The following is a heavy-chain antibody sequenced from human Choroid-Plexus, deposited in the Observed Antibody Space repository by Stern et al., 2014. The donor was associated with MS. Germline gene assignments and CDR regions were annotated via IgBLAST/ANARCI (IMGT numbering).Heavy chain of an antibody. CDR3: ARQPDYSDFLDF. D-gene: IGHD4-11*01. CDR2: INGGPGTT. J-gene: IGHJ4*02. CDR1: GYNFIDHA. Sequence: QVHLVQSGAEVKKPGASMTISCKTSGYNFIDHAIHWVRQAPGQRIEWMGWINGGPGTTKYSQKFQGRVSFTRDKAASAAYMDLSSLSPDDTAVYYCARQPDYSDFLDFWGQGTLVTVSS. V-gene: IGHV1-3*01.